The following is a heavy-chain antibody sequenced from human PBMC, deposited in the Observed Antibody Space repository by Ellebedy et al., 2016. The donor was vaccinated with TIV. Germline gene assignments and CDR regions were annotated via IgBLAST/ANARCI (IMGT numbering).Heavy chain of an antibody. CDR2: INHSGST. D-gene: IGHD5-18*01. CDR1: GGSFSGYY. J-gene: IGHJ4*02. Sequence: MPSETLSLTCAVYGGSFSGYYWSWIRQPPGKGLEWIGEINHSGSTNYNPSLKSRVTISVDTSKNQFSLKLSSVTAADTAVYYCARARYSYGYTSFDYWGQGTLVTVSS. V-gene: IGHV4-34*01. CDR3: ARARYSYGYTSFDY.